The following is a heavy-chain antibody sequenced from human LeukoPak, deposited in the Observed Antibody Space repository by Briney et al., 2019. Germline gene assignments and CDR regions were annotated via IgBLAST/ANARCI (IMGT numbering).Heavy chain of an antibody. J-gene: IGHJ4*02. D-gene: IGHD6-6*01. Sequence: GGSLRLSCEASGFTFTTYSMTWVRQAPGKGLEWVSIISSGSSAIFSADALKGRFTISRDDAKNLLYLDMNSLRAEDTAVYYCARGQQLVLGALNPAYWGQGTLVTVSS. CDR1: GFTFTTYS. CDR2: ISSGSSAI. V-gene: IGHV3-21*01. CDR3: ARGQQLVLGALNPAY.